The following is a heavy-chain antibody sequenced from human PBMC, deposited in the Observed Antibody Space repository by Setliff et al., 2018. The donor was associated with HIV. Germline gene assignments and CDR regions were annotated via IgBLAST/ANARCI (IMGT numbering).Heavy chain of an antibody. CDR1: GGSFTTYY. CDR3: SRGLYGSGSFFFDS. J-gene: IGHJ4*02. V-gene: IGHV4-4*09. CDR2: FYTTGST. Sequence: PSETLSLTCTVSGGSFTTYYWSWLRQPPGKELEWIGYFYTTGSTNYNPSLKSRGTISIDTSKNQFSLKLRSVTAADTAVYYCSRGLYGSGSFFFDSWGRGTLVTVSS. D-gene: IGHD3-10*01.